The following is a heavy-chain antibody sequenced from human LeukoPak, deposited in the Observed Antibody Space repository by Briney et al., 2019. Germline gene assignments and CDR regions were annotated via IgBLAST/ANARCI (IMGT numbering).Heavy chain of an antibody. CDR3: ARGRRDGYKNSGSYYFDY. Sequence: SVKVSCKASGGTFSSYAISWVRQAPGQGLEWMGRIIPILGIANYAQKFQGRVTITADKSTSTAYMELSSLRSEDTAVYYCARGRRDGYKNSGSYYFDYWGQGTLVTVSS. V-gene: IGHV1-69*04. J-gene: IGHJ4*02. CDR2: IIPILGIA. D-gene: IGHD5-24*01. CDR1: GGTFSSYA.